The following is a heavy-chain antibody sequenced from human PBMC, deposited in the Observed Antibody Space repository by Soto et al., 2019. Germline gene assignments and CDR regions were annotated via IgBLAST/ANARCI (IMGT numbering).Heavy chain of an antibody. CDR1: GFTFSSYA. V-gene: IGHV3-23*01. CDR2: ISGSGGST. D-gene: IGHD6-6*01. Sequence: EVQLLESGGGLVQPGGSLRLSCAASGFTFSSYAMSWVRQAPGKGLEWDSAISGSGGSTYYADSVKGRFTISRDNSKNTLNLHMNSLRTEDTAVYYCEKDLSRHSSSSDAFDIWGQGTMVTVSS. CDR3: EKDLSRHSSSSDAFDI. J-gene: IGHJ3*02.